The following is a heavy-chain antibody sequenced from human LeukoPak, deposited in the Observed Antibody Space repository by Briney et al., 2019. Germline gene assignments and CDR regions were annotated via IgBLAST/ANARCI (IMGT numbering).Heavy chain of an antibody. V-gene: IGHV4-59*01. J-gene: IGHJ6*03. CDR2: IYYSGST. Sequence: PSETLSLTCTVSGGSISSYYWSWIRQPPGKGLEWIGYIYYSGSTNYNPSLKSRVTISVDTSKNQFSLKLSSVTAADTAVYYCARDSSSWYYRPTYYYYYYYMDVWGKGTTVTVSS. CDR3: ARDSSSWYYRPTYYYYYYYMDV. D-gene: IGHD6-13*01. CDR1: GGSISSYY.